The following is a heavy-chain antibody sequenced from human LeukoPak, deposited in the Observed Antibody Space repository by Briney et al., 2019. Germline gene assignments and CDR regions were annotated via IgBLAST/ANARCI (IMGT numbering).Heavy chain of an antibody. J-gene: IGHJ4*02. Sequence: PGRSLNLSCAASGFTFSSYGMHWVRQAPGKGLEWVAVIWYDGSNKYYADSVKGRFTISRDNSKNTLYLQMNSLRAEDTAVYYCAKDRGSSGWADYWGQGTLVTVSS. D-gene: IGHD6-19*01. CDR2: IWYDGSNK. V-gene: IGHV3-33*06. CDR1: GFTFSSYG. CDR3: AKDRGSSGWADY.